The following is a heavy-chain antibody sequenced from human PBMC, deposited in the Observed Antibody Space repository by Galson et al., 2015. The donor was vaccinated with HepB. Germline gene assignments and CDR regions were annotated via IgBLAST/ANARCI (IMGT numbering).Heavy chain of an antibody. J-gene: IGHJ6*02. CDR2: ISGSGGTT. CDR1: GFTFSNYA. V-gene: IGHV3-23*01. Sequence: SLRLSCAASGFTFSNYAMSWVRQAPGKGLEWVSVISGSGGTTYYADSVKGRFTLSRDNSRKTLYLQMNSLRAEDTAVYYCVKDRYFYASGTYSYHYYGMDVWGQGTTVTVSS. CDR3: VKDRYFYASGTYSYHYYGMDV. D-gene: IGHD3-10*01.